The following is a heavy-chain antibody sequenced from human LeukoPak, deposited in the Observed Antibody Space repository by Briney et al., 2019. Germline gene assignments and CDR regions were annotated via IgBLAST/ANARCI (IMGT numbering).Heavy chain of an antibody. J-gene: IGHJ5*02. D-gene: IGHD3-3*01. CDR3: ARDRYDFWSGYYKPNWFDP. V-gene: IGHV1-18*01. Sequence: WASVKVSCKASGYTFTSYGISWVRRAPGQGLEWMGWISAYNGNTNYAQKLQGRVTMTTDTSTSTAYMELRSLRSDDTAVYYCARDRYDFWSGYYKPNWFDPWGQGTLVTVSS. CDR2: ISAYNGNT. CDR1: GYTFTSYG.